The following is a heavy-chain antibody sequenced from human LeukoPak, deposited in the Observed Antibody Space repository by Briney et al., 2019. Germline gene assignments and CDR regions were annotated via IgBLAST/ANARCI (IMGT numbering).Heavy chain of an antibody. CDR3: ARVGATPYYYYMDV. V-gene: IGHV4-39*07. J-gene: IGHJ6*03. Sequence: SEALSLTCTVSGGSITSSSFYWAWIRQPPGKGLEWIGTIYSSGSTYYNPSLKSRVTISVDTSKNQFSLKLSSVTAADTAVFYCARVGATPYYYYMDVWGKGTTVTVSS. CDR1: GGSITSSSFY. CDR2: IYSSGST. D-gene: IGHD3-10*01.